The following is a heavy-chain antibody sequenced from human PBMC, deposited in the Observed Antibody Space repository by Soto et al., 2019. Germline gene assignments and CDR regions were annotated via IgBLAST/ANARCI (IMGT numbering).Heavy chain of an antibody. D-gene: IGHD2-8*02. CDR1: GYSFTSYH. CDR3: ARARGYCTGASCSLFYFYGLDV. V-gene: IGHV1-46*01. Sequence: ASVKFSCKASGYSFTSYHVHWVRQAPGQGLEWMGMINPIGGSTNYAQKFQFRVTMTRDTSTSTVYMELSSLRSEDTAVYYCARARGYCTGASCSLFYFYGLDVWGQGTTVTVSS. CDR2: INPIGGST. J-gene: IGHJ6*02.